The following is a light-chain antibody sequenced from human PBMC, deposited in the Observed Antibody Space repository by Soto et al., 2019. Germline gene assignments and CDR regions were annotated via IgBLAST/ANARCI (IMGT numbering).Light chain of an antibody. J-gene: IGLJ2*01. V-gene: IGLV1-44*01. CDR1: SSNIGSHT. Sequence: QSVLTQPPSASGTPGQRVTISCSGSSSNIGSHTVNWYQQLPGSAPRLLMYSNHQRTSGVPDRFSGSKSGTAAPLAISGLQSEDEDDYYCSKWDDSLNGVVFGGGTKVTVL. CDR3: SKWDDSLNGVV. CDR2: SNH.